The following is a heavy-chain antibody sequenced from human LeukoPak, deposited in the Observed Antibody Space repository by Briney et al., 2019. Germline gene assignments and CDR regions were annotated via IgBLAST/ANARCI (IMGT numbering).Heavy chain of an antibody. J-gene: IGHJ4*02. CDR2: IWNDGSNK. CDR1: GFTFRNYG. D-gene: IGHD3-10*01. Sequence: YPGGSLRLSCVTSGFTFRNYGMHWVRQAPGKGLEWVAVIWNDGSNKYYADSVKGRFTISRDNSKNTLYLQMNSLRAEDTAVYYCARESTGRIWFGAPNDYWGQGTLVTVSS. CDR3: ARESTGRIWFGAPNDY. V-gene: IGHV3-30*19.